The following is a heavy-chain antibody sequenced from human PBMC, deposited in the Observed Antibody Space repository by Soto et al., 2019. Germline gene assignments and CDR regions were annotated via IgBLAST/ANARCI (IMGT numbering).Heavy chain of an antibody. CDR1: GLTLSDHY. J-gene: IGHJ4*02. CDR3: ARNMDGRYSSGWYQIDY. Sequence: HAGCLELACAASGLTLSDHYIDWVRQAPGKGLEWVGRSRDKAQGYSTTYAENLVYLQMNSLRAEDTAVYYCARNMDGRYSSGWYQIDYWGQGTQVP. V-gene: IGHV3-72*01. CDR2: SRDKAQGYST. D-gene: IGHD6-19*01.